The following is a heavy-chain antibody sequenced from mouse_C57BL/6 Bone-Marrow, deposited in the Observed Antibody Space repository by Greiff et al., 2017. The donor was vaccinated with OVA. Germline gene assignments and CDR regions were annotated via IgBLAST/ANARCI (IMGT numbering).Heavy chain of an antibody. D-gene: IGHD5-1*01. CDR2: SRNKANDYTT. CDR3: ARDAGSNYAMDY. V-gene: IGHV7-1*01. J-gene: IGHJ4*01. CDR1: GFTFSDFY. Sequence: DVKLVESGGGLVQSGRSLRLSCATSGFTFSDFYMEWVRQAPGKGLEWIAASRNKANDYTTEYSASVKGRFIVSRDTSHSILYLQMNDLRAEDTAIYYCARDAGSNYAMDYGGQGTSGTVSS.